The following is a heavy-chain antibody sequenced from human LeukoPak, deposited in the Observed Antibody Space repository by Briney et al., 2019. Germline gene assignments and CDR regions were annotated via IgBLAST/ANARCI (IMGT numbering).Heavy chain of an antibody. D-gene: IGHD5-18*01. Sequence: TGGSLRLSCAASGFTVSTNCMTWVRQAPGKGLEWVSTIYSGGTTYYAHSVMGRFTISRHNSRNTLYLQMNSLRAEDTAVYYCARVDTVMAYYFDLWGQGTLVTVSS. CDR2: IYSGGTT. CDR1: GFTVSTNC. CDR3: ARVDTVMAYYFDL. V-gene: IGHV3-53*04. J-gene: IGHJ4*02.